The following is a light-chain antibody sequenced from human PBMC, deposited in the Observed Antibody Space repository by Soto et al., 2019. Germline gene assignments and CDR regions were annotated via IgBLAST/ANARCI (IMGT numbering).Light chain of an antibody. V-gene: IGKV1-33*01. CDR3: QQYDNLPYS. J-gene: IGKJ2*01. CDR2: DAS. Sequence: DIPMTQSPSSLSASVGDRVTITCQASQDISNYLNCYQQKPGKAPKLLIYDASNLETGVPSRFSGSGSGTDFTFTISSLQPEDIATYYCQQYDNLPYSFGQGTKLEIK. CDR1: QDISNY.